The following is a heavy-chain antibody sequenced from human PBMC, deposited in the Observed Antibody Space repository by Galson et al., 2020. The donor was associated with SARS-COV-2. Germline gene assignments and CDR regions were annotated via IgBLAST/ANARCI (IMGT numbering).Heavy chain of an antibody. V-gene: IGHV3-30*18. D-gene: IGHD3-3*01. CDR2: ISYDGSNK. J-gene: IGHJ4*02. Sequence: GESLKISCAASGFTFSSYGMHWVRQAPGKGLEWVAVISYDGSNKYYADSVKGRFTISRDNSKNTLYLQMNSLRAEDTAVYYCAKDYSDPVLLRFLEWLLFGALDYWGQGTLVTVSS. CDR3: AKDYSDPVLLRFLEWLLFGALDY. CDR1: GFTFSSYG.